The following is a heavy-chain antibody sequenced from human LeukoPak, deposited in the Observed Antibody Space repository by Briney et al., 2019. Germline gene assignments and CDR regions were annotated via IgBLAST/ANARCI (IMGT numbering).Heavy chain of an antibody. CDR1: GDSVSSNTAA. CDR3: ARGPNYGGNSKDFDY. D-gene: IGHD4-23*01. Sequence: SQTLSLTCAISGDSVSSNTAAWNWIRQSPSRGLEWLGRTYYRSRWFTDYAVSVESRITITPDTSKNQFSLQLNSVTPEDTAVYYCARGPNYGGNSKDFDYWGQGTLVTVSS. J-gene: IGHJ4*02. V-gene: IGHV6-1*01. CDR2: TYYRSRWFT.